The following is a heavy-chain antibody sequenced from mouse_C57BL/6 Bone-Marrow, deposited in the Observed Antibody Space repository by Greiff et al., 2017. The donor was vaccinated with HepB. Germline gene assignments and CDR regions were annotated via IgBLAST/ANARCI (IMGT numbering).Heavy chain of an antibody. Sequence: EVKLMESGGGLVQPGGSLSLSCAASGFTFTDYYMSWVRQPPGKALEWLGFIRNKANGYTTEYSASVKGRFTISRDNSQSILYLQMNALRAEDSATYYCARSDGLGTFDYWGQGTTLTVSS. CDR2: IRNKANGYTT. D-gene: IGHD2-3*01. CDR1: GFTFTDYY. V-gene: IGHV7-3*01. CDR3: ARSDGLGTFDY. J-gene: IGHJ2*01.